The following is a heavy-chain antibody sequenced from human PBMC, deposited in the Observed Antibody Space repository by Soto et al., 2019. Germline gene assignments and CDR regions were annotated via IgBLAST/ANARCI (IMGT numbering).Heavy chain of an antibody. J-gene: IGHJ6*02. Sequence: SVKVSCKASGGTFSSYAISWVRQAPGQGLEWMGGIIPIFGTANYAQKFQGRVTITADESTSTAYMELSSLRSEDTAVYYCARDRTPPASSTGYSSGRPPMDVWGQGTTVTVSS. V-gene: IGHV1-69*13. D-gene: IGHD6-19*01. CDR2: IIPIFGTA. CDR1: GGTFSSYA. CDR3: ARDRTPPASSTGYSSGRPPMDV.